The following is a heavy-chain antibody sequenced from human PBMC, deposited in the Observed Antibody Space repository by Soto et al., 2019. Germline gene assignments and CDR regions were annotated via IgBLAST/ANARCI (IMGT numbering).Heavy chain of an antibody. J-gene: IGHJ4*02. D-gene: IGHD2-2*01. CDR2: IKQDGSEK. CDR1: GFTFSSYW. V-gene: IGHV3-7*01. CDR3: ARDAVTYCSSTSCYVFDY. Sequence: EVQLVESGGGLVQPGGSLRLSCAASGFTFSSYWMSWVRQAPGKGLEWVANIKQDGSEKYYVDSVKGRFTISRDNAKNSLYLQMNSLRAEDTAVYYCARDAVTYCSSTSCYVFDYWGQGTLVTVSS.